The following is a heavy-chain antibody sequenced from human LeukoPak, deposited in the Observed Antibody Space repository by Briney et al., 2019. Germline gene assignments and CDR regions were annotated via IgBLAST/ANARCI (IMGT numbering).Heavy chain of an antibody. V-gene: IGHV4-61*08. CDR2: IYYSGST. D-gene: IGHD3-22*01. CDR3: ARDSGYYDSSGYRAFDI. Sequence: PSETLSLTCTVSGGSISSGGYYWSWIRQHPGKGLEWIGYIYYSGSTYYNPSLKSRVTMSVDTSKSQFSLRLTSVSAADSAVYYCARDSGYYDSSGYRAFDIWGQGTVVTVSS. CDR1: GGSISSGGYY. J-gene: IGHJ3*02.